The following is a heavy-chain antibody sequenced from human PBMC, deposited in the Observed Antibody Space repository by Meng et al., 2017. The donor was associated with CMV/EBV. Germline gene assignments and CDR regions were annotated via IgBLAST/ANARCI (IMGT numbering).Heavy chain of an antibody. CDR1: GFTFSSYS. D-gene: IGHD2-2*01. Sequence: GGSLRLSCAASGFTFSSYSMNWVRQAPGKWLGWVSSISSSSSYIYYADSVKGRFTISRDNAENSLYLQMNSLRAEDTAVYYCARERWQSQVVPSRVHWFDPWGQGTLVTVSS. V-gene: IGHV3-21*01. CDR3: ARERWQSQVVPSRVHWFDP. J-gene: IGHJ5*02. CDR2: ISSSSSYI.